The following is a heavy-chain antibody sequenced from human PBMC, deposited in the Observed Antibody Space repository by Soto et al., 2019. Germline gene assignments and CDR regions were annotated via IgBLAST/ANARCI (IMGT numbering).Heavy chain of an antibody. CDR3: AKAGRSGSDSGLDAFDI. J-gene: IGHJ3*02. V-gene: IGHV3-23*01. Sequence: EVQLLESGGGLVQPGGSLRLSCAASGFTFSSYAMSWVRQAPGKGLEWVSTISASGGSTYYADSVKGRFTISRDNSKNTLDLQMNSLRAEDTAVYYCAKAGRSGSDSGLDAFDIWGQGTMVTVSS. CDR2: ISASGGST. D-gene: IGHD1-26*01. CDR1: GFTFSSYA.